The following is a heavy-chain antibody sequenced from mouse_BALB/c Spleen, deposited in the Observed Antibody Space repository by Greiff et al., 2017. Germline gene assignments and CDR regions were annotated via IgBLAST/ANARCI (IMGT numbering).Heavy chain of an antibody. CDR1: GFSLTSYG. J-gene: IGHJ4*01. CDR3: ASQYAYAMDY. D-gene: IGHD5-1-1*01. V-gene: IGHV2-4-1*01. Sequence: VQRVESGPGLVQPSQSLSITRTVSGFSLTSYGVHWVRQSPGKGLEWLGVIWSGGSTDYNAAFISRLSISKDNSKSQVFFKMNSLQADDTAIYYCASQYAYAMDYWGQGTSVTVSS. CDR2: IWSGGST.